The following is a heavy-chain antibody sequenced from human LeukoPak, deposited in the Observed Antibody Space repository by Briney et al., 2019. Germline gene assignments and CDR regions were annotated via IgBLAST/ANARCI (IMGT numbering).Heavy chain of an antibody. J-gene: IGHJ6*03. V-gene: IGHV4-38-2*01. CDR1: RVSISSNYY. CDR2: FYHRGTT. D-gene: IGHD2-2*01. CDR3: ARTVIVPAMVADYYTYMDV. Sequence: SETLSLTCAVSRVSISSNYYWGWIRQPPGKGLEWFGVFYHRGTTDSNPSLQSRVTISIDTSKNEFSLKVNSVTAADPAVYSCARTVIVPAMVADYYTYMDVWGRGISVTVSS.